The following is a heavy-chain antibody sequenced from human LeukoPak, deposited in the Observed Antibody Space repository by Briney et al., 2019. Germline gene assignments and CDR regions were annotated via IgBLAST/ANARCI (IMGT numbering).Heavy chain of an antibody. V-gene: IGHV4-4*07. CDR3: ASIAVSSSRFGFYGMDV. Sequence: SDTLSLICTVWGGPICSYYWICIGQPAGKGLEWFGRIYTSGSTNYNPSLKSRVTMSVDTSKNQFSLKLSSVTAADTAVYYCASIAVSSSRFGFYGMDVWGQGTTVTVSS. D-gene: IGHD6-19*01. CDR2: IYTSGST. J-gene: IGHJ6*02. CDR1: GGPICSYY.